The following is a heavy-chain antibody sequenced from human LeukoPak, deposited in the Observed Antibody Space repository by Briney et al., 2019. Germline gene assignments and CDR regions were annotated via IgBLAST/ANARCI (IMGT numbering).Heavy chain of an antibody. CDR1: TLTFSSYW. CDR3: ARDRRGKDY. V-gene: IGHV3-7*04. CDR2: IKEDGSEQ. Sequence: GGSLRLSCAASTLTFSSYWMSWVRQAPGKGLEWVANIKEDGSEQYYVDSVKGRFTISRDNAKNSLYLQMNSLRAEDTAVYYCARDRRGKDYWGQGTLVTVSP. D-gene: IGHD3-10*01. J-gene: IGHJ4*02.